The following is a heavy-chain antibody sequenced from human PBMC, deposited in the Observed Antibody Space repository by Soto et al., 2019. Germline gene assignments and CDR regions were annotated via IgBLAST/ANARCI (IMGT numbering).Heavy chain of an antibody. CDR1: GYTFTNYD. Sequence: GASVKVSCKASGYTFTNYDINWVRQATGQGLEWMGWMNPDSGRTGYTQKFQGRVTMTRDTSTSTVYMELSSLRSEDTAVYYCARDYHIVVVVAATGPPENWFDPWGQGTLVTVSS. V-gene: IGHV1-8*01. CDR3: ARDYHIVVVVAATGPPENWFDP. J-gene: IGHJ5*02. CDR2: MNPDSGRT. D-gene: IGHD2-15*01.